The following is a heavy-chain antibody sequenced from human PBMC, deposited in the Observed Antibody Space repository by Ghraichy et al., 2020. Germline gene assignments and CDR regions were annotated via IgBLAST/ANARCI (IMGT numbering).Heavy chain of an antibody. Sequence: ASVKVSCKVSGYTLTELSMHWVRQAPGKGLEWMGGFDPEDGETIYAQKFQGRVTMTEDTSTDTAYMELSSLRSEDTAVYYCATGSRLRYFDWLTDNAFDIWGQGTMVTVSS. D-gene: IGHD3-9*01. CDR1: GYTLTELS. J-gene: IGHJ3*02. CDR3: ATGSRLRYFDWLTDNAFDI. CDR2: FDPEDGET. V-gene: IGHV1-24*01.